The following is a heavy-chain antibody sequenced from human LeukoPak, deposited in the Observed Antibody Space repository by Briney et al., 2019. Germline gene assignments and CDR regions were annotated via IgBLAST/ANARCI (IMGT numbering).Heavy chain of an antibody. D-gene: IGHD2-15*01. CDR3: ARTRSSYCSGGSCYSQAFDI. V-gene: IGHV3-21*01. CDR2: ISSSSSYI. Sequence: GGSLRLSCAASGFTFSSYSINWVRQAPGKGLEWVSSISSSSSYIYYADSVKGRFTISRDNAKNSLYLQMNSLRAEDTAVYYCARTRSSYCSGGSCYSQAFDIWGHGTMVTVSS. CDR1: GFTFSSYS. J-gene: IGHJ3*02.